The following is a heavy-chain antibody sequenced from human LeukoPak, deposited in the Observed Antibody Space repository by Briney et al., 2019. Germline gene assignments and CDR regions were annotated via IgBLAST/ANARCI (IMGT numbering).Heavy chain of an antibody. J-gene: IGHJ4*02. V-gene: IGHV3-30*03. CDR3: ARGEGLFDY. CDR2: ISYDGSDK. CDR1: GFTFTSYG. Sequence: GGSLRLSCAASGFTFTSYGMHWVRQAPGKGLEWVAFISYDGSDKYCADSVKGRFTISRDNSKNTLYLQMNSLRAEDTAVYYCARGEGLFDYWGQGTLVTVSS.